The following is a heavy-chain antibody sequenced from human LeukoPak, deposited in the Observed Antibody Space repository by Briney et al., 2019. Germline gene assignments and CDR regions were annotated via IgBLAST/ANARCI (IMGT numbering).Heavy chain of an antibody. D-gene: IGHD6-19*01. CDR2: IYYSGST. CDR1: GGSISSYY. J-gene: IGHJ4*02. Sequence: SETLSLTCTVSGGSISSYYWSWIRQPAGKGLEWIGRIYYSGSTYYNPSLKSRVTISVDTSKNQFSLKLGSVTAADTAVYYCVRDQPGIEVAGFLRRFDYWGQGTLVTVSS. CDR3: VRDQPGIEVAGFLRRFDY. V-gene: IGHV4-4*07.